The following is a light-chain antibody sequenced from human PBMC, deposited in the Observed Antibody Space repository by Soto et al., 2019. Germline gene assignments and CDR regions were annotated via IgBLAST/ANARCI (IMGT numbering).Light chain of an antibody. V-gene: IGKV3-20*01. J-gene: IGKJ4*01. CDR1: QILSGTY. Sequence: DIVLTQSPDTLYLSPGESATLSCRASQILSGTYLAWYQQKLGQSHRLLIYAASTRATGVPDRFSGSGSGTDFTLTISRLEPEDFAVYYCQHYVSSPLTFGGGTKVEIK. CDR2: AAS. CDR3: QHYVSSPLT.